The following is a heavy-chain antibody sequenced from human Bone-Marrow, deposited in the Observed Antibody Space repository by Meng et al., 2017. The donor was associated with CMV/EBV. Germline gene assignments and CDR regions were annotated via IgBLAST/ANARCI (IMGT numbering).Heavy chain of an antibody. CDR3: AREFLTSVGSGSYSTANWFDP. D-gene: IGHD3-10*01. CDR1: GYTFTSYD. CDR2: MNPNSGNT. Sequence: ASVKVSCKASGYTFTSYDINWVRQATGQGLEWMGWMNPNSGNTGYAQKFQGRVTITRNTSISTAYMELSSLRSEDTAVYYCAREFLTSVGSGSYSTANWFDPWGQGTLVTVSS. V-gene: IGHV1-8*03. J-gene: IGHJ5*02.